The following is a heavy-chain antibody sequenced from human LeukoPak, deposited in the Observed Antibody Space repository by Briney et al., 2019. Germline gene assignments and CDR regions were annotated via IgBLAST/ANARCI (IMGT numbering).Heavy chain of an antibody. CDR2: INHSGST. CDR3: ARDSSSRGYYGMDV. J-gene: IGHJ6*02. CDR1: GRSFSGYY. D-gene: IGHD6-13*01. V-gene: IGHV4-34*01. Sequence: PSETLSLTCAVYGRSFSGYYWSWIRQPPGKGLEWIGEINHSGSTNYNPSLKSRVTISVDTSKNQFSLKLSSVTAADTAVYYCARDSSSRGYYGMDVWGQGTTVTVSS.